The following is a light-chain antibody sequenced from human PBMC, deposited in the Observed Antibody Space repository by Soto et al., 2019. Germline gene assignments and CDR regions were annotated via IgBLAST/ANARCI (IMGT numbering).Light chain of an antibody. CDR2: DVS. V-gene: IGLV2-8*01. J-gene: IGLJ1*01. CDR3: SSYAGTHVV. Sequence: QSVLTQPPYASGSPGQEVAISCTGKSSDVGAYNFVSWYQQHPGKAPKLMIYDVSQRPSGVPDRFSGSKSGNTASLIVSGLQAEDEADYYCSSYAGTHVVFGTGTKVTVL. CDR1: SSDVGAYNF.